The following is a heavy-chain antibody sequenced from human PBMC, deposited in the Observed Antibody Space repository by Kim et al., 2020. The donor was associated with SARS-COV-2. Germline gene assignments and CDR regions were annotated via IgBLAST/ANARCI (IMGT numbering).Heavy chain of an antibody. CDR1: GFTFSDYY. CDR3: ASYGYSGYAPFDY. V-gene: IGHV3-11*01. Sequence: GGSLRLSCAASGFTFSDYYMSWIRQAPGKGLEWVSYISSSGSTYYYANSVKGRFTISRDNANNSLYLQMNSLRAEDTAVYYCASYGYSGYAPFDYWGQGTLVTVSS. CDR2: ISSSGSTY. D-gene: IGHD5-12*01. J-gene: IGHJ4*02.